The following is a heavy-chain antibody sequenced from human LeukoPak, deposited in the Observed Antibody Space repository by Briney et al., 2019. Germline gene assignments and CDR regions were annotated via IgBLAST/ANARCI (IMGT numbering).Heavy chain of an antibody. D-gene: IGHD5-12*01. J-gene: IGHJ6*02. CDR1: GGSISSYY. V-gene: IGHV4-59*01. CDR3: ARGGSGYDSFYYYGMDV. CDR2: IYDSGST. Sequence: PSETLSLTCTVSGGSISSYYWSWIRQPPGKGLEWIGYIYDSGSTNYNPSLKSRVTISVDTSKNQFSLKLSTVTAADTAVYYCARGGSGYDSFYYYGMDVWGQGTTVTVSS.